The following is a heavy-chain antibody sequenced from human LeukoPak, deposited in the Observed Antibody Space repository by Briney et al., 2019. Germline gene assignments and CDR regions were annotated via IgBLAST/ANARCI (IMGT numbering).Heavy chain of an antibody. Sequence: GVSLRLSCEASGFTFNHFWMSWIRQAPGKGLEWVAYIKKTGSETYYVDSVKGRFTITRDNTRNSLFLQMYSLRAEDTAVYFCAREDGYCSGGNCYSYFDSWGQGTLVTVSA. CDR3: AREDGYCSGGNCYSYFDS. J-gene: IGHJ4*02. D-gene: IGHD2-15*01. CDR2: IKKTGSET. CDR1: GFTFNHFW. V-gene: IGHV3-7*01.